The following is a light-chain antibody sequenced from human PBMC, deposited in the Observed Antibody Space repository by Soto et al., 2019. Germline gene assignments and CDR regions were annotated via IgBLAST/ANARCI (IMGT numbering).Light chain of an antibody. J-gene: IGKJ4*01. CDR2: KAS. CDR1: ETINSW. CDR3: QQYNSFVT. V-gene: IGKV1-5*03. Sequence: DIQMTQSPSTLSASVGDRVTITCRASETINSWLAWYQQKPGKAPNLLIYKASTLQSGVPSRFSGSGSGTEFTLTISSLQPDDFATYYCQQYNSFVTFGGGTKVEFK.